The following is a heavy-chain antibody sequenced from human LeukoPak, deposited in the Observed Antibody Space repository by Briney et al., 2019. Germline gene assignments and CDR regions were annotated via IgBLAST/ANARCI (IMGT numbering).Heavy chain of an antibody. CDR2: ISAYNGNT. CDR1: GYTFTSYG. CDR3: AKTYYYHSSGYSVNWFDP. V-gene: IGHV1-18*01. J-gene: IGHJ5*02. Sequence: ASVKVSCKASGYTFTSYGISWVRQALGQGLEWMGWISAYNGNTNYAQKLQGRVTMTTDTSTSTAYMELRSLRSHDTAVYYCAKTYYYHSSGYSVNWFDPWGQGTLVTVSS. D-gene: IGHD3-22*01.